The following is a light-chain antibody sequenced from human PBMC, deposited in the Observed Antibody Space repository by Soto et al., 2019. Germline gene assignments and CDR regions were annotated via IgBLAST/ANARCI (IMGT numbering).Light chain of an antibody. CDR2: DVS. Sequence: QSALTQPASVSGSPGQSITISCTGTSSDYVSWYQQHPGKAPKLMIYDVSNRPSGVSNRFSASKSGNTASLTISGLQAEDEAVYYCSSYTSSNTLVVFGGGTQLTVL. CDR3: SSYTSSNTLVV. V-gene: IGLV2-14*03. J-gene: IGLJ2*01. CDR1: SSDY.